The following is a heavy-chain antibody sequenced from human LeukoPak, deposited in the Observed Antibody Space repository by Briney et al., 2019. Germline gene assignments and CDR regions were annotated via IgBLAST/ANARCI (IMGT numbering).Heavy chain of an antibody. J-gene: IGHJ5*02. CDR1: GFTFSSYS. V-gene: IGHV3-30*03. Sequence: PGGSLRLSCAASGFTFSSYSMNWVRQAPGKGLEWVAVISYDGSNKYYADSVKGRFTISRDNSKNTLYLQMNSLRAEDTAVYYCARGYSLDWFDPWGQGTLVTVSS. D-gene: IGHD2-21*01. CDR2: ISYDGSNK. CDR3: ARGYSLDWFDP.